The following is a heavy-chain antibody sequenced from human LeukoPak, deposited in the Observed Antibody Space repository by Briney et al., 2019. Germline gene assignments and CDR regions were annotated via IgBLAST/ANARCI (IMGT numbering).Heavy chain of an antibody. CDR1: GYTLTELS. Sequence: ASVKVSCKVSGYTLTELSMHWVRQAPGKGLEWMGGFDPEDGETIYAQKFQGRVTITRDTSASTAYMELSSLRSEDMAVYYCARSNYDFWSGRPYFDYWGQGTLVTVSS. J-gene: IGHJ4*02. CDR3: ARSNYDFWSGRPYFDY. CDR2: FDPEDGET. V-gene: IGHV1-24*01. D-gene: IGHD3-3*01.